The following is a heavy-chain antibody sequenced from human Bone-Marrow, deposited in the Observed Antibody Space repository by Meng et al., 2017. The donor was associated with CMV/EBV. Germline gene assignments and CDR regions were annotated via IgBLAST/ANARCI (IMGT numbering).Heavy chain of an antibody. D-gene: IGHD2-2*01. CDR2: MNPDSGNT. V-gene: IGHV1-8*03. CDR3: ARGRIPAAAHYYYYYGMDV. Sequence: ASVKVSCKASGGTFSSYAISWVRQASGQGLEWMGWMNPDSGNTGSAQKFQGRLTIMRNTALNTTYMELTSLRSEDTAIYFCARGRIPAAAHYYYYYGMDVWGQGTTVTVSS. CDR1: GGTFSSYA. J-gene: IGHJ6*02.